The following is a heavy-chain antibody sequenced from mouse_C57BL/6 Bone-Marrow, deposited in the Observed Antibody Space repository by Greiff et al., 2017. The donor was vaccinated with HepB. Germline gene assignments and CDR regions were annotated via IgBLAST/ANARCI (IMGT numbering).Heavy chain of an antibody. D-gene: IGHD2-3*01. CDR1: GYTFTSYW. CDR3: ARNGYYVYWYFDV. Sequence: QLQQPGAELVRPGSSVKLSCKASGYTFTSYWMDWVKQRPGQGLEWIGNIYPSDSETHYNQKFKDKATLTVDKSSSTAYMQLSSLTSEDSAVYYCARNGYYVYWYFDVWGTGTTVTVSS. CDR2: IYPSDSET. V-gene: IGHV1-61*01. J-gene: IGHJ1*03.